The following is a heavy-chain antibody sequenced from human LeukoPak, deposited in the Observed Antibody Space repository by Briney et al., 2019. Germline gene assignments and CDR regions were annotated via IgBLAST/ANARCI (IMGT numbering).Heavy chain of an antibody. V-gene: IGHV4-34*01. Sequence: KPSETLSLTCAVYGGSFSGYYWSWIRQPPGQGLEWIGEINHSGSTNYNPSLKSRLTISVDTSKNQFSLKLSSVTAADTAVYYCARHPAHYGSGSYASYYYYMDVWGKGTTVTISS. D-gene: IGHD3-10*01. CDR2: INHSGST. J-gene: IGHJ6*03. CDR3: ARHPAHYGSGSYASYYYYMDV. CDR1: GGSFSGYY.